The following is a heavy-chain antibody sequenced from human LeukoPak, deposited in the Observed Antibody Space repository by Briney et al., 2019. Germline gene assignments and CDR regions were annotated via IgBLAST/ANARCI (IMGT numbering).Heavy chain of an antibody. V-gene: IGHV4-39*01. CDR3: ARHISVAGYYRSWRPNWFDP. CDR2: IYYSGCT. J-gene: IGHJ5*02. CDR1: AGSISSTGSS. Sequence: SVTLSCTSTVSAGSISSTGSSRCWIGQRPGTGLERIGYIYYSGCTHYIASLQSRVTISEDASKNQFSLRLTPVTAADTAVYYCARHISVAGYYRSWRPNWFDPWGQGTLVTVSS. D-gene: IGHD3-10*01.